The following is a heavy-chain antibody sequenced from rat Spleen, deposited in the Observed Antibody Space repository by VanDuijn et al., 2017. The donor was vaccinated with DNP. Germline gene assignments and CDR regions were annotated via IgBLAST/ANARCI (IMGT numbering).Heavy chain of an antibody. CDR1: GYSITSNY. J-gene: IGHJ4*01. V-gene: IGHV3-1*01. CDR3: ARLRLEWEVRAMDA. Sequence: EVQLQESGPGLVKPSQSLSLTCSVTGYSITSNYLGWIRKFPGNKMEYIGHISYSGSTNYNPSLKSRISITRDTSKNQFFLQLNSLTTEDTATYYCARLRLEWEVRAMDAWGQGTSVTVSS. CDR2: ISYSGST. D-gene: IGHD1-1*01.